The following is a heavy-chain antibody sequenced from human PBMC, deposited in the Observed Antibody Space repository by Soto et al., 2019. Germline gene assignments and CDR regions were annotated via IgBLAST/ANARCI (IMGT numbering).Heavy chain of an antibody. D-gene: IGHD2-2*01. Sequence: XGSLRLSCAASGFTFSSYSMNWVRQAPGKGLEWVSSISSSSSYIYYADSVKGRFTISRDNAKNSLYLQMNSLRAEDTAVYYCARLGCSSTSCQPPYYGMDVWGQGTTVTVSS. CDR1: GFTFSSYS. CDR2: ISSSSSYI. J-gene: IGHJ6*02. V-gene: IGHV3-21*04. CDR3: ARLGCSSTSCQPPYYGMDV.